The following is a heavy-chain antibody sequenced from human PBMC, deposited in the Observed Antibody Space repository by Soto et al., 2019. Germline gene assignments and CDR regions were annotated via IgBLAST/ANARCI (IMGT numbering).Heavy chain of an antibody. V-gene: IGHV3-23*01. Sequence: EVQLLESGGGLVQPGGSLRLSCAASGFTFSSYAMSWVRQAPGKGLEWVSAISGSGGSTYYADSVKGRFTISRDNSKNTRYLQMNSLRAEDTAVYYCAKGSANYGDYPRRWGQGTLVTVSS. J-gene: IGHJ4*02. CDR3: AKGSANYGDYPRR. CDR2: ISGSGGST. CDR1: GFTFSSYA. D-gene: IGHD4-17*01.